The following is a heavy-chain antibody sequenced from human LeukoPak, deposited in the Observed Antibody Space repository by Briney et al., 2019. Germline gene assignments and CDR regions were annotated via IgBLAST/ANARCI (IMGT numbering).Heavy chain of an antibody. Sequence: PGGALRLSCVVSGFTFSDYAMTWVRQAPGKGLEWVSIISSTGAYIYYANSVRGRFTISRDNSKNTLYLQSSSLRAEDTAIYYCAKRAHDTYYYAAFDYWGQGTLVTVSS. D-gene: IGHD5-12*01. CDR1: GFTFSDYA. V-gene: IGHV3-23*01. CDR3: AKRAHDTYYYAAFDY. J-gene: IGHJ4*02. CDR2: ISSTGAYI.